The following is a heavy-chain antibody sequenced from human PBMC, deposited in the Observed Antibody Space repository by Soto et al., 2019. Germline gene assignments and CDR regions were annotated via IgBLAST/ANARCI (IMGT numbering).Heavy chain of an antibody. D-gene: IGHD5-18*01. Sequence: QAHLVESGGGVVQPGRSLRLSCAASGFTFTSYGMHWVRQAPGTRLEWVAVISYDGGLQHYAYSVKGRFTISRDNSKNMVLLQMNSLRAEDTAVYYCVSDRGYGHASVPYSWGQGTLVSVSS. J-gene: IGHJ4*02. V-gene: IGHV3-30*03. CDR1: GFTFTSYG. CDR2: ISYDGGLQ. CDR3: VSDRGYGHASVPYS.